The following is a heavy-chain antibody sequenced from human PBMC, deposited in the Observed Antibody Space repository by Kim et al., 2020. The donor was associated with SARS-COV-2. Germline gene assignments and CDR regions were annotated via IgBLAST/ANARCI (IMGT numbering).Heavy chain of an antibody. D-gene: IGHD3-10*01. J-gene: IGHJ4*02. V-gene: IGHV3-74*01. CDR1: GFTFSSFW. CDR3: ARGIWFGEFIDY. Sequence: GGSLRLSCAASGFTFSSFWMHWVRQAPGQGPVWVSRINNDGRTTTYADSVKGRFTISRDNSKNTLYLQMNRLRAEDTAVYSCARGIWFGEFIDYWGQGTLVPVSS. CDR2: INNDGRTT.